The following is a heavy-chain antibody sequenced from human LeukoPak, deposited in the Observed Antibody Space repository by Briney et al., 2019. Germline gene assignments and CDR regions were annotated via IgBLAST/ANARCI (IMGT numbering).Heavy chain of an antibody. Sequence: VASVKVSCKASGYTLTGYYMHWVRQAPGQGLEWMGWINPNSGGTNYAQKFQGRVTMTRDTSISTAYMELSRLRSDDTAVYYCARVTRYFANWYFDYWGQGTLVTVSS. CDR2: INPNSGGT. CDR1: GYTLTGYY. D-gene: IGHD3-9*01. J-gene: IGHJ4*02. CDR3: ARVTRYFANWYFDY. V-gene: IGHV1-2*02.